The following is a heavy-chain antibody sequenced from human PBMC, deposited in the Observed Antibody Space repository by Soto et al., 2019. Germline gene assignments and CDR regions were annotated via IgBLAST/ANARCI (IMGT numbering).Heavy chain of an antibody. CDR3: ARGRRGPPPWALSP. Sequence: QVQLQQWGAGLLKPSETLSLTCAVYGGSFSGYYWSWIRQPPGKGLGWIGEINHSGSTNYNPSHKSRVTQPVATAKNQFSLKLSHVTAADTAVYYCARGRRGPPPWALSPWGQGTLVTVSS. CDR2: INHSGST. J-gene: IGHJ5*02. V-gene: IGHV4-34*01. D-gene: IGHD5-12*01. CDR1: GGSFSGYY.